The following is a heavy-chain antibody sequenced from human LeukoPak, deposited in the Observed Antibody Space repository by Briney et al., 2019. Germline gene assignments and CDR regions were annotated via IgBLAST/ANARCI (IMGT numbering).Heavy chain of an antibody. CDR3: AELGITVIGGV. J-gene: IGHJ6*04. V-gene: IGHV3-48*03. Sequence: GGSLRLSCAASGFTFSRFWMTWVRQAPGKGLEWVSYISSSGSTIYYADSVKGRFTISRDNAKNSLYLQMNSLRAEDTAVYYCAELGITVIGGVWGKGTTVTISS. CDR2: ISSSGSTI. D-gene: IGHD3-10*02. CDR1: GFTFSRFW.